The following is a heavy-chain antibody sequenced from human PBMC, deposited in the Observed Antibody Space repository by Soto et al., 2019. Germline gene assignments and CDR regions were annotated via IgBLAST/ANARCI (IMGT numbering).Heavy chain of an antibody. CDR1: GGTFSSYA. Sequence: QVQLVQSGAEVNKPGSSVKVSCKASGGTFSSYAISWVRQAPGQGLEWMGGIIPIFGTAHYAQKFQGRVTITADKSTSTAYMELRSLRSEDPAVYYCARLIAVAGPIDYRGQGTLVTVSS. CDR3: ARLIAVAGPIDY. D-gene: IGHD6-19*01. V-gene: IGHV1-69*06. J-gene: IGHJ4*02. CDR2: IIPIFGTA.